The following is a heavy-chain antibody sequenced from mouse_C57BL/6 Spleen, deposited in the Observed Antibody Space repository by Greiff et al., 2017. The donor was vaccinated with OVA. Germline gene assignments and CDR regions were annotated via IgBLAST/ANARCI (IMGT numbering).Heavy chain of an antibody. CDR2: IYPGDGDT. CDR3: AREQLRPSYAMDY. CDR1: GYAFSSSW. D-gene: IGHD3-2*02. V-gene: IGHV1-82*01. Sequence: VKLVESGPELVKPGASVKISCKASGYAFSSSWMTWVKQRPGKGLEWIGRIYPGDGDTNYNGKFKGKATLTADKSSSTAYLQLSILASEVSAVYFCAREQLRPSYAMDYWGQGTSVTVSS. J-gene: IGHJ4*01.